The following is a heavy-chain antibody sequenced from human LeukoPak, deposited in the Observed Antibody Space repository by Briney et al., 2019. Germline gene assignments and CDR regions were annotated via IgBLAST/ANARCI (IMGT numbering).Heavy chain of an antibody. Sequence: GESLKISRKGSGYNFTSYWISWVRQMPGKGLEWMGRIDRSDSYNNYSPSFQGHVTMSADKSISTAYLQWSSLKASDTAMYYCARRVKLGYCSSTICFTLPDAFDIWGQGTMVTVSS. CDR3: ARRVKLGYCSSTICFTLPDAFDI. CDR1: GYNFTSYW. D-gene: IGHD2-2*02. J-gene: IGHJ3*02. CDR2: IDRSDSYN. V-gene: IGHV5-10-1*01.